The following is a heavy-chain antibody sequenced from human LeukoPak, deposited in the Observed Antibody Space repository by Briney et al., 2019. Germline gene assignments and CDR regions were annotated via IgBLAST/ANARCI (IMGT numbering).Heavy chain of an antibody. D-gene: IGHD6-13*01. V-gene: IGHV3-66*02. CDR2: IYSGGNT. J-gene: IGHJ4*02. CDR3: ATDSAGIAAAGRVY. CDR1: STTVSINY. Sequence: LSGGSLRPSCAPASTTVSINYMSFVRQPPREGLEWALVIYSGGNTYYADSVKGRFTISRDNTKNTLYLQMNSLNAADTAVYYCATDSAGIAAAGRVYWGQGTLVTVSS.